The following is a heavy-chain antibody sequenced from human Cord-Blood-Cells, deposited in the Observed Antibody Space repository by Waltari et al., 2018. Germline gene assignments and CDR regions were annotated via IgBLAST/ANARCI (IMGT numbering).Heavy chain of an antibody. CDR1: GGSISSGDYY. CDR3: AREPVGKLAGYDY. V-gene: IGHV4-30-4*08. Sequence: QVQLQESGPGPVKPSQTLSLTCTVSGGSISSGDYYWSWIRQPPGKGLEWIGYIYYSGSTYYNPSLKSRVTISVDTSKNQFSLKLSSVTAADTAVYYCAREPVGKLAGYDYWGQGTLVTVSS. D-gene: IGHD1-1*01. CDR2: IYYSGST. J-gene: IGHJ4*02.